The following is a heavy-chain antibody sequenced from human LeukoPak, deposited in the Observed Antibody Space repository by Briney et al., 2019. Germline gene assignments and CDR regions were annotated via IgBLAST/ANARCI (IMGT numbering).Heavy chain of an antibody. CDR2: INGSSSDT. J-gene: IGHJ5*02. CDR1: GFTSGTYA. Sequence: GGSLRLSCAASGFTSGTYAMTWVRQAPGRGLEWISYINGSSSDTKYADSVKGRFTISRDNAKNSVYLLMNSLRAEDTAVYYCARRGTTYCTVDSCHPNWFDPWGQGTLVTVSS. CDR3: ARRGTTYCTVDSCHPNWFDP. D-gene: IGHD2-15*01. V-gene: IGHV3-11*03.